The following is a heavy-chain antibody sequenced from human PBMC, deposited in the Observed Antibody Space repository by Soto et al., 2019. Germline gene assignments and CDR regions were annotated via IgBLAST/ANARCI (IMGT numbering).Heavy chain of an antibody. CDR2: ISYDGSNK. Sequence: QVQLVESGGGVVQPGRSLRLSCAASGFTFSSYAMHWVRQAPGKGLEWVAVISYDGSNKYYADSVKGRFTISRDNSKNTLYLQMNSLRAEDTAVYYCARSYGLGDYYYYGMDVWGQGTTVTVSS. V-gene: IGHV3-30-3*01. D-gene: IGHD3-10*01. CDR1: GFTFSSYA. CDR3: ARSYGLGDYYYYGMDV. J-gene: IGHJ6*02.